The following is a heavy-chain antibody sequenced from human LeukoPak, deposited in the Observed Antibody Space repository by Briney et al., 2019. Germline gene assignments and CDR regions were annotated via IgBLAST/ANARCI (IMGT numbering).Heavy chain of an antibody. D-gene: IGHD4-11*01. CDR2: IYYSGST. CDR1: GGSVSSGSYY. V-gene: IGHV4-61*01. J-gene: IGHJ4*02. Sequence: SETLSLTCTVSGGSVSSGSYYWSWIRQPPGKGLEWIGYIYYSGSTNYNPSLKSRVTISVDTSKNQFSLKLSSVTAADTAVYSCARESEIQSLDYWGQGTLVTVSS. CDR3: ARESEIQSLDY.